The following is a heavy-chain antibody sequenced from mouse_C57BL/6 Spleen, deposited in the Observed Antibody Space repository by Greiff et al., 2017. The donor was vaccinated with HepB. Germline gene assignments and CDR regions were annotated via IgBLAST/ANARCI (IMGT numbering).Heavy chain of an antibody. D-gene: IGHD2-2*01. J-gene: IGHJ2*01. V-gene: IGHV1-69*01. CDR2: IDPSDSYT. CDR3: ARHGYDVDDFDY. Sequence: QVQLQQPGAELVMPGASVKLSCKASGYTFTSYWMHWVKQRPGQGLEWIGVIDPSDSYTNYKQNFKGKSTLTVDKSTSTAYMQLSSLTSEDSAVYYCARHGYDVDDFDYWGQGTTLTVSS. CDR1: GYTFTSYW.